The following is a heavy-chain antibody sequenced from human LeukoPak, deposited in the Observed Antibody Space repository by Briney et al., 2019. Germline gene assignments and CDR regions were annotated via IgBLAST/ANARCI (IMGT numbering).Heavy chain of an antibody. CDR2: ISSSSSYI. J-gene: IGHJ4*02. CDR3: ARGGYDILTGPDD. D-gene: IGHD3-9*01. Sequence: PGGSLRLSCVASGFTFSSYGMNWVRQAPGKGLEWVSSISSSSSYIYYADSVKGRFTISRDNAKNPLYLQMNSLRAEDTAVYYCARGGYDILTGPDDWGQGTLVTVSS. V-gene: IGHV3-21*01. CDR1: GFTFSSYG.